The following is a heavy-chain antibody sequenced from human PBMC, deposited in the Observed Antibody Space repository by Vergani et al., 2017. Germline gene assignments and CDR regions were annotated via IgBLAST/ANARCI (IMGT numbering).Heavy chain of an antibody. D-gene: IGHD3-3*01. J-gene: IGHJ6*03. CDR1: GFTFSNAW. V-gene: IGHV3-15*01. Sequence: EVQLVESGGGLVKPGGSLRLSCAASGFTFSNAWMSWVRQAPGKGLEWVGRIKSRTDGGTTDYAAPVKGRFTISRDDSKNTLYLQMNSLKTEDTAVYYCTTSLNYDFWCGYYLSYYYYMDVWGKGTTVTVSS. CDR2: IKSRTDGGTT. CDR3: TTSLNYDFWCGYYLSYYYYMDV.